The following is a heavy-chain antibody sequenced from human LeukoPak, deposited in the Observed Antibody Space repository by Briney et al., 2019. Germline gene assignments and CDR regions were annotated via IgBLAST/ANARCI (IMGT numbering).Heavy chain of an antibody. CDR1: GGTFSSYA. CDR3: ARATRDGYPFDY. CDR2: IIPILGIA. D-gene: IGHD5-24*01. J-gene: IGHJ4*02. V-gene: IGHV1-69*04. Sequence: GASVKVSCKASGGTFSSYAISWVRQAPGQGLEWMGRIIPILGIANYAQKFQGRVTITADKSTSTAYMELSSLRSEDTAVYYCARATRDGYPFDYWGQGTLVTVSS.